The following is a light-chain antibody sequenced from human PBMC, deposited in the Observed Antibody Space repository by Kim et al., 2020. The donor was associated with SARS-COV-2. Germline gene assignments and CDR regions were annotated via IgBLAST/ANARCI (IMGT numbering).Light chain of an antibody. V-gene: IGKV3-20*01. Sequence: EIVLTQSPGTLSLSPGQRATLSCRASQNVDSASLAWYQQKPGQAPSLLIYATSTRATGIPDRFSGSGSGTDFTLTFNRLETEDFAVYYCQQYGGSPLYSFGQGTKLEI. CDR2: ATS. CDR1: QNVDSAS. CDR3: QQYGGSPLYS. J-gene: IGKJ2*03.